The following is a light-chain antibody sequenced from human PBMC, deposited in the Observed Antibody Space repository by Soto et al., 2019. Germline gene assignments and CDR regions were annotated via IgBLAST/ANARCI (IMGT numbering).Light chain of an antibody. J-gene: IGKJ1*01. CDR1: QRFGSSN. V-gene: IGKV3-20*01. CDR3: QQYGNSPWT. Sequence: EIVLTQSPGTLSLSPGERGTLSCRASQRFGSSNLAWYQHKPGQAPRLLIYSTSSRATGIPDRFSGSVSGTDFTLTISRLEPEDFAVYYCQQYGNSPWTFGQGIRVEIK. CDR2: STS.